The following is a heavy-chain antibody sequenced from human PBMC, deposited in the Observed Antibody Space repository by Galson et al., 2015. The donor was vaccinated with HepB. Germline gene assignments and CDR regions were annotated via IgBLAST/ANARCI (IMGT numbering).Heavy chain of an antibody. CDR1: GFTFDDFG. V-gene: IGHV3-43D*03. J-gene: IGHJ4*02. D-gene: IGHD6-19*01. CDR3: AKDNDLSGVGSGWSDY. Sequence: SLRLSCAASGFTFDDFGMHWVRQPPGKGLEWVSLISWDGSSTYYADSVRGRFPISRDNSKNSLYLQMNSLRPEDTALYYCAKDNDLSGVGSGWSDYWGQGTLVTVSS. CDR2: ISWDGSST.